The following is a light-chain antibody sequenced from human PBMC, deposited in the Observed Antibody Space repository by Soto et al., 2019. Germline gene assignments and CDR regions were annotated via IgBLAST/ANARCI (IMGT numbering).Light chain of an antibody. Sequence: EIVLTQSPGTLSLSPGERAALSCRASQSVSSNYLAWYQQKPGQAPRLLIYGASSRATGIPDRFSGSGSGTDFTLTISRLEPEDFAVYYCQQYGSSSITFGQGTRLEIQ. CDR2: GAS. V-gene: IGKV3-20*01. J-gene: IGKJ5*01. CDR3: QQYGSSSIT. CDR1: QSVSSNY.